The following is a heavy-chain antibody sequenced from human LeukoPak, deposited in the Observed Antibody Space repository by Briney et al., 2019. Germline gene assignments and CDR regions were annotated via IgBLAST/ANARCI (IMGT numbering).Heavy chain of an antibody. CDR1: GFTFSSYG. CDR3: AKDVSSSSWYPRLDY. Sequence: GGSLRLSCAASGFTFSSYGMSWVRQAPGKGLEWVSAISGSGGSTYYADSVKGRFAISRDNSKNTLYLQMNSLRAEDTAVYYCAKDVSSSSWYPRLDYWGQGTLVTVSS. D-gene: IGHD6-13*01. J-gene: IGHJ4*02. CDR2: ISGSGGST. V-gene: IGHV3-23*01.